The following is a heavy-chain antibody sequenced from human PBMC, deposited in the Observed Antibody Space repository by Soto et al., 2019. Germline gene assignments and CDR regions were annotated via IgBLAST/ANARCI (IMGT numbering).Heavy chain of an antibody. V-gene: IGHV3-11*01. CDR1: GFTFSDSS. CDR2: IRSGGTAI. CDR3: ARDIEGRTGSGVAFRDFDD. J-gene: IGHJ4*02. Sequence: QVQLVESGGGLVKPGGSLRLSCAASGFTFSDSSMTWIRQTPGKGLEWVSYIRSGGTAIYYADSVKGRFTISRDNAKNSPFLQMNSLRAEDTAVYYCARDIEGRTGSGVAFRDFDDWGQGALGTVAS. D-gene: IGHD3-3*01.